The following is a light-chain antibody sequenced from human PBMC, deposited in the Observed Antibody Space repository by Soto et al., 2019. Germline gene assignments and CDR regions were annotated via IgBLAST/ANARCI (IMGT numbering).Light chain of an antibody. J-gene: IGKJ3*01. V-gene: IGKV1-5*03. CDR2: EAS. CDR1: QSIGSW. Sequence: DVQMTQSPSTLSASVGDRVTITCRASQSIGSWLAWYQKKPGKAPQLLIYEASSLESGVPSRLSGSGSGTEFTLTIGSLQPDDFATYYCQQYNSYPGTFGPGTRVDVK. CDR3: QQYNSYPGT.